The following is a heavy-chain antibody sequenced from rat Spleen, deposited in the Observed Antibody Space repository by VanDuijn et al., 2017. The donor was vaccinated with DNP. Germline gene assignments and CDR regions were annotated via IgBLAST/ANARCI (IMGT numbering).Heavy chain of an antibody. CDR1: GFTINNYW. CDR2: ITGSGDIT. CDR3: LRVYDY. D-gene: IGHD1-9*01. J-gene: IGHJ2*01. Sequence: EVQLVESGGDIVQAGGSLKLSCVASGFTINNYWLTWVRQVPGKGLEWVASITGSGDITNYLDSVKGRFTISRDNAKSSLYLQMDSLRSEDTATYYCLRVYDYWGQGVMVTVSS. V-gene: IGHV5-31*01.